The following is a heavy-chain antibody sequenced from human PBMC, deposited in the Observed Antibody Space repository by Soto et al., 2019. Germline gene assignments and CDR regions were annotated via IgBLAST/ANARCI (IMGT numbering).Heavy chain of an antibody. CDR3: ATVVPAALFYYGMDV. V-gene: IGHV3-23*01. CDR2: ISGSGGST. D-gene: IGHD2-2*01. J-gene: IGHJ6*02. Sequence: GSLRLSCAASGFTFSSYAMSWVRQAPGKGLEWVSVISGSGGSTDYADSVKGRFTMYRDNSMNTLYLQMNSLRAEDTAVYYCATVVPAALFYYGMDVWGQGTTVTVSS. CDR1: GFTFSSYA.